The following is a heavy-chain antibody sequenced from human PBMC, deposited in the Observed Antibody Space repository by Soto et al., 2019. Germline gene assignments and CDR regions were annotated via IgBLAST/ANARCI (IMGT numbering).Heavy chain of an antibody. CDR2: IIPILGIA. D-gene: IGHD5-12*01. J-gene: IGHJ4*02. Sequence: QVQLVQSGAEVKKPGSSVKVSCKASGGTFSSYTISWVRQAPGQGLEWMGRIIPILGIANYAQKFQGRVTITADKSTSTAYMELSSLRSEDTAVYYCARSDIVTSTHDVGSFDTEDYWGQGTLVTVSS. CDR1: GGTFSSYT. V-gene: IGHV1-69*02. CDR3: ARSDIVTSTHDVGSFDTEDY.